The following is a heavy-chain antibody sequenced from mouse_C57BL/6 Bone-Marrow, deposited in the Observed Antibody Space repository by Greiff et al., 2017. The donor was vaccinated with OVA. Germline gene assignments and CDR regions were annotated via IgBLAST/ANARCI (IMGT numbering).Heavy chain of an antibody. J-gene: IGHJ2*01. Sequence: EVHLVESGGGLVQPGDSLSLSCAASGFTFTNYYMSWVRQPPGKALEWLAFIRNKPNGSTTEYSASVKGRFTISRDKTKSILYKKMNAQREEESATYDGARYKGREAVDYCDDWGQGTALTVSS. CDR2: IRNKPNGSTT. CDR3: ARYKGREAVDYCDD. D-gene: IGHD1-1*02. CDR1: GFTFTNYY. V-gene: IGHV7-3*01.